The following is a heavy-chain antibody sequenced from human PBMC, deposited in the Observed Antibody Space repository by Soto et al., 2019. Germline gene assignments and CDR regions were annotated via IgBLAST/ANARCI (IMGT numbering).Heavy chain of an antibody. CDR3: TTESSGWTRPGFDP. CDR2: IKSKTDGGTT. V-gene: IGHV3-15*01. CDR1: GFTFCNAW. D-gene: IGHD6-19*01. Sequence: GGSLRLSCAASGFTFCNAWMSWVRQAPGKGLEWVGRIKSKTDGGTTDYAAPVKGRFTISRDDSKNTLYLQMNSLKTADAAVYYCTTESSGWTRPGFDPWGQGTLVTVSS. J-gene: IGHJ5*02.